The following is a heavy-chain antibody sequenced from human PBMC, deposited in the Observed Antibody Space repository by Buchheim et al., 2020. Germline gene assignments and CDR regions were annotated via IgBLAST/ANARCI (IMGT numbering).Heavy chain of an antibody. V-gene: IGHV4-30-4*01. Sequence: QVQLQESGPGLVKPSQTLSLTCTVSGGSISSGDYYWSWIRQPPGKGLEWIGYIYYSGSTYYNPSLKSRVTISVDTSKNQFSLKLSSVTAADTAVYYCARGTEDYYDSSGYYYRFFAFDIWGQGT. D-gene: IGHD3-22*01. CDR1: GGSISSGDYY. J-gene: IGHJ3*02. CDR2: IYYSGST. CDR3: ARGTEDYYDSSGYYYRFFAFDI.